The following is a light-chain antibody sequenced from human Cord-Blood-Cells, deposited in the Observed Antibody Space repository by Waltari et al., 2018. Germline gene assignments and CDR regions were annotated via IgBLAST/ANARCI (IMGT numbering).Light chain of an antibody. CDR3: QQYYSTPWT. J-gene: IGKJ1*01. V-gene: IGKV4-1*01. CDR2: WAS. CDR1: QSVLYSSKNKNY. Sequence: DIVMTHSPDPLALPLGARGTITCKSSQSVLYSSKNKNYLAWYQLKPGQPPKLLIYWASTRESGVPDRFSGSGSGTDFTLTISSLQAEDVAVYYCQQYYSTPWTFGQGTKVEIK.